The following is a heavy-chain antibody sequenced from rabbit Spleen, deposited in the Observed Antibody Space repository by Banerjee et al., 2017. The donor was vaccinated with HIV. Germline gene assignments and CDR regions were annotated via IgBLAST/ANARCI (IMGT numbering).Heavy chain of an antibody. D-gene: IGHD1-1*01. Sequence: QEQLEESGGGLVQPEGSLTLTCKASGVSFSDKDVMCWVRQAPGRGLERIACIYRFSGSSAYAPGAKGRFPISSAAWTTVTLQMTSLTAADTATYLCARELVSVIGWNFNLWDPGTFVTVS. V-gene: IGHV1S45*01. CDR1: GVSFSDKDV. J-gene: IGHJ4*01. CDR3: ARELVSVIGWNFNL. CDR2: IYRFSGSS.